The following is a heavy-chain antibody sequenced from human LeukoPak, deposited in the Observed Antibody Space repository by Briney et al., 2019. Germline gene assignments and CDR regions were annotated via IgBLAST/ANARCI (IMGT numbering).Heavy chain of an antibody. CDR2: MNPNSGNT. V-gene: IGHV1-8*01. Sequence: ASVKVSCKASGYTFTSYDINWVRQATGQGLEWMGWMNPNSGNTGCAQKFQGRVTMTRNTSISTAYMELSSLRSEDTAVYYCARGACSGWYWGPCRANYCYYYMDVWGKGTTVTVSS. CDR1: GYTFTSYD. D-gene: IGHD6-19*01. J-gene: IGHJ6*03. CDR3: ARGACSGWYWGPCRANYCYYYMDV.